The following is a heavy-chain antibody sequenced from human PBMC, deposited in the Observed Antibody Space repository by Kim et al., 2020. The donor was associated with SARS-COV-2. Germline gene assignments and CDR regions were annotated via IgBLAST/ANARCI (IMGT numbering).Heavy chain of an antibody. Sequence: QKFPGRVTMTRNTSISTAYMELSSLRSEDTAVYYCARGPHYGSGSSYFDYWGQGTLVTVSS. D-gene: IGHD3-10*01. CDR3: ARGPHYGSGSSYFDY. J-gene: IGHJ4*02. V-gene: IGHV1-8*01.